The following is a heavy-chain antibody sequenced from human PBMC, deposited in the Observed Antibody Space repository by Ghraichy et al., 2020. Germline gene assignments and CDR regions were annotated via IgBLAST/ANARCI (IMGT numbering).Heavy chain of an antibody. D-gene: IGHD1-26*01. CDR2: IYPSDSDT. CDR3: AKHPSTLAGSYLADH. J-gene: IGHJ4*01. CDR1: GYTFTSYW. V-gene: IGHV5-51*01. Sequence: GESLNISCQTSGYTFTSYWIGWVRQMSGKGLEWMGIIYPSDSDTRYNPSFEGQVTISVDKSISTVYLQWSSLTASDTAVYYCAKHPSTLAGSYLADHWGQGTLVAVSS.